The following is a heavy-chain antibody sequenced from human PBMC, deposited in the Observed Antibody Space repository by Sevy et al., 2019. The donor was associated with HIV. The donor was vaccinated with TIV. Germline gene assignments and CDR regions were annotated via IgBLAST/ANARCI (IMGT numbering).Heavy chain of an antibody. V-gene: IGHV3-9*01. CDR3: AKDQGKQLANYYYYGMDV. J-gene: IGHJ6*02. Sequence: GGSLILSCAASGFTFDDYAMHWVRQAPGKGLEWVSGISWNSGSIGYADSVKGRFTISRDNAKNSLYLQMNSLRAEDTALYYCAKDQGKQLANYYYYGMDVWGQGTTVTVSS. D-gene: IGHD6-13*01. CDR2: ISWNSGSI. CDR1: GFTFDDYA.